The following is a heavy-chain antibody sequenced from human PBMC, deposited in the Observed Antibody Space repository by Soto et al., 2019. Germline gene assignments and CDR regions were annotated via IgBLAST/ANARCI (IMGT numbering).Heavy chain of an antibody. CDR1: GGSVSSVKYF. V-gene: IGHV4-61*01. CDR3: ARTVMPVGNLAAFDH. Sequence: PSGTLSLTCNVPGGSVSSVKYFWSWIRQPPGKGLEWIAYIYNNGNTNYNPSLKSRAASSVDTSKNQCSLKLTSVTAADSAVYFCARTVMPVGNLAAFDHWGQGVLVTVSS. CDR2: IYNNGNT. D-gene: IGHD7-27*01. J-gene: IGHJ4*02.